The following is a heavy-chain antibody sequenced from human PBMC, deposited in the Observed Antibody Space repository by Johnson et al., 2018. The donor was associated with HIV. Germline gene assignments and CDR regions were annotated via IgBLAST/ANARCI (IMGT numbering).Heavy chain of an antibody. V-gene: IGHV3-30*04. CDR1: GFTFSSYA. J-gene: IGHJ3*02. CDR2: ISFDGTHK. Sequence: QVQLVESGGGVVQPGRSLRLSCAASGFTFSSYAIHWVRQAPGKGLEWVAVISFDGTHKYYADSVKGRFTIYRDNSRNKVFLQMIILRPKDTAMYYCASGVTARAPLLIWGQVTMVTVSS. CDR3: ASGVTARAPLLI. D-gene: IGHD6-6*01.